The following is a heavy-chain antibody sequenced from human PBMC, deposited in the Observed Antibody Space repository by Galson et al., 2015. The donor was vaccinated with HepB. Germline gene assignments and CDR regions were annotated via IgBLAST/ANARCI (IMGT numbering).Heavy chain of an antibody. D-gene: IGHD5-18*01. V-gene: IGHV2-26*01. CDR1: GFSLSNARMG. CDR3: ARIQLMAGWIQLWSFDY. J-gene: IGHJ4*02. CDR2: IFSNDEK. Sequence: PALVKPTQTLTLTCTVSGFSLSNARMGVSWIRQPPGKALEWLAHIFSNDEKSYSTSLKSRLTISKDTSKSQVVLTMSNMDPVDTATYYCARIQLMAGWIQLWSFDYWGQGTLVTVSS.